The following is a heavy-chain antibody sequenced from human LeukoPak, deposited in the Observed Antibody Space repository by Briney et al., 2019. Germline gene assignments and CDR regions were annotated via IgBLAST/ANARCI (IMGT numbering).Heavy chain of an antibody. CDR3: ARGAYGDK. CDR1: GYTLTSYG. Sequence: ASVKVSCKASGYTLTSYGINWMRQAPGQGLEWMGWISTQSGNTNYAQKVQGRLTLTTDRSTNTAYMELRSLRSDDTAVYYCARGAYGDKWGQGTMVTVSS. V-gene: IGHV1-18*01. D-gene: IGHD4-17*01. CDR2: ISTQSGNT. J-gene: IGHJ4*02.